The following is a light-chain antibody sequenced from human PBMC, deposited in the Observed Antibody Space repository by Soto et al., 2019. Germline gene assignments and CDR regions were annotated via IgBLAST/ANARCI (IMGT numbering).Light chain of an antibody. V-gene: IGLV1-40*01. Sequence: QAVVTQPPSVSGAPGQRVTISCTGSSSNIGAGYDVHWYQQLPGTAPKLLIYGNYNRPSGVPDRFSGSKSGTSASLAITGLQAEDEADYYCQPYDSSLSGAVFGGGTQLTVL. J-gene: IGLJ7*01. CDR1: SSNIGAGYD. CDR3: QPYDSSLSGAV. CDR2: GNY.